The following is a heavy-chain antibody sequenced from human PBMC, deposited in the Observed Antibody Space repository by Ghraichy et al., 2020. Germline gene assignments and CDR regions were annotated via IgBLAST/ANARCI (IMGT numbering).Heavy chain of an antibody. Sequence: SVKVSYKASGGTFVTYTISWVRQAPGQGLEWLGRFVPILAMTNYAQGFQGRVTITADKSTSTTYMELSSLRSEDTAVYYCARGDYYGRGGQGGYDAFDLWGPGTMVTVSS. D-gene: IGHD3-10*01. J-gene: IGHJ3*01. CDR2: FVPILAMT. CDR3: ARGDYYGRGGQGGYDAFDL. V-gene: IGHV1-69*02. CDR1: GGTFVTYT.